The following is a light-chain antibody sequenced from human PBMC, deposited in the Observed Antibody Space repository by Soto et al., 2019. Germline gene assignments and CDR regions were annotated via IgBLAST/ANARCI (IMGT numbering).Light chain of an antibody. CDR1: HSFSTW. V-gene: IGKV1-5*03. CDR2: KAS. Sequence: DIQMTQSPSTLSASVGDIVTITCRASHSFSTWLAWYQQKPGKAPMLLIHKASTLESGVPSRFSGSGFGTEFTLTISILQPDDFATYYCQQYNTYPTWTFGQGTKVEIK. J-gene: IGKJ1*01. CDR3: QQYNTYPTWT.